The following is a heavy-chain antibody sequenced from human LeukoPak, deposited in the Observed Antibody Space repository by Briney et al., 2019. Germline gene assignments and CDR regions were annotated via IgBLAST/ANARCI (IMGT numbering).Heavy chain of an antibody. J-gene: IGHJ4*02. CDR3: AKSLSSGWSFYYFDY. Sequence: HPGRSLRLSCAASGFTFDDYAMHWVRQAPGKGLEWVSGISWNSGSIGYADSVKGRFTISRDNAKNSLYLQMNSLRADDTAVYYCAKSLSSGWSFYYFDYWGQGTLVTVSS. CDR1: GFTFDDYA. D-gene: IGHD6-19*01. V-gene: IGHV3-9*01. CDR2: ISWNSGSI.